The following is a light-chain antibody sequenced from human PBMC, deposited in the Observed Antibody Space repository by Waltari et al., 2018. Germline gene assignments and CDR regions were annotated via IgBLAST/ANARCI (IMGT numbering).Light chain of an antibody. CDR3: QQYGSWPLT. J-gene: IGKJ4*01. Sequence: ETVLTQSPVTLSVSPGERVALPCRASQGVRGFLDWYQQKPGQAPRLLVYDISTRATGIPARFSGSGSETEFTLTISGLQSEDFAVYYCQQYGSWPLTFGGGTKVDLK. V-gene: IGKV3-15*01. CDR2: DIS. CDR1: QGVRGF.